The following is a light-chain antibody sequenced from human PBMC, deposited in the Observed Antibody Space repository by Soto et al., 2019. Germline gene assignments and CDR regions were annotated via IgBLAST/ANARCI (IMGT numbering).Light chain of an antibody. CDR3: SSFTSRFTFV. CDR2: EVT. CDR1: RSDVGAYNY. Sequence: QSALTQPASVSGSPGQSIAISCTGTRSDVGAYNYVSWYQQHPGKAPKLTISEVTNRPSGVSDRFSGSKSGNTASLTISGIQAEDEADYYCSSFTSRFTFVFGTGTKVTV. J-gene: IGLJ1*01. V-gene: IGLV2-14*01.